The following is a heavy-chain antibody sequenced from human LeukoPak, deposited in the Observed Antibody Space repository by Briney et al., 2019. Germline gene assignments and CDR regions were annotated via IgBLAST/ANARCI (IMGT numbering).Heavy chain of an antibody. CDR3: ARGHDYGDYFDY. Sequence: TSETLSLTCTVSGGSISSGDYYWSWIRQPPGKGLEWIAYIYYSGSTYYNPSLKSRVTISVDTSKNQFSLKLSSVTAADTAVYYCARGHDYGDYFDYWGQGTLVTVSS. CDR1: GGSISSGDYY. V-gene: IGHV4-30-4*08. J-gene: IGHJ4*02. D-gene: IGHD4-17*01. CDR2: IYYSGST.